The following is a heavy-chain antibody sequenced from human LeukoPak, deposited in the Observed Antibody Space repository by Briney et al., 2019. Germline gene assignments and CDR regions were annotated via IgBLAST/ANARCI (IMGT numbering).Heavy chain of an antibody. J-gene: IGHJ6*02. D-gene: IGHD2-2*01. CDR3: ARDVPKKAPYGVDV. CDR2: IHYTGST. CDR1: GASLSSGGYY. Sequence: SETLSLTCTVSGASLSSGGYYWSWIRQHPGKGLEWIGYIHYTGSTYNNPSLKGRATISRDTSKNQFSLKLSSVTAADTAVYYCARDVPKKAPYGVDVWGPGTTVIVYS. V-gene: IGHV4-31*03.